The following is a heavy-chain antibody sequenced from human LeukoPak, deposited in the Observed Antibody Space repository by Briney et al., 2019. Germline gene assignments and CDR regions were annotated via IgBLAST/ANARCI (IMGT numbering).Heavy chain of an antibody. V-gene: IGHV3-23*01. D-gene: IGHD2-2*01. J-gene: IGHJ4*02. Sequence: GGSLRLSCAGSGFTLSSYSMNWVRQAPGKGLEWVSAISGSGGSTYYADSVKGRFTISRDNSKNTLYLQMNSLRAEDTALYYCAKGGYCTSPSCYSDYWGQGTLVTVSS. CDR3: AKGGYCTSPSCYSDY. CDR2: ISGSGGST. CDR1: GFTLSSYS.